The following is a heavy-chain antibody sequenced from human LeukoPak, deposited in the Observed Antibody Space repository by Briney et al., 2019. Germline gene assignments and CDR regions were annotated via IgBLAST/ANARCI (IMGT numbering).Heavy chain of an antibody. Sequence: GGSLRLSCAASGFTVSSNYMSWVRQAPGKGLEWVAYILYDGSKTYYADSVKGRFTISRDNSKNTLYLQMDSLRVEDMAVYYCTQWELSTLLDYWGQGTLVTVSS. CDR3: TQWELSTLLDY. CDR1: GFTVSSNY. V-gene: IGHV3-30*02. CDR2: ILYDGSKT. J-gene: IGHJ4*02. D-gene: IGHD1-26*01.